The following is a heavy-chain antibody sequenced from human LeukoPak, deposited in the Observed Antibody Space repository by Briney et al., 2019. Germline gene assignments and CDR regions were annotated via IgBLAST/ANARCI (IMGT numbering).Heavy chain of an antibody. CDR3: AREMAVAAPGAFDI. D-gene: IGHD6-19*01. J-gene: IGHJ3*02. CDR2: ISSTSSSYI. V-gene: IGHV3-21*01. Sequence: PGGSLRLSCAASGFTFLSYSMNWVRQAPGKGLEWVSSISSTSSSYIYYADSVKGRFTISRDNAKNSLYLQMNSLRAEDTAVYYCAREMAVAAPGAFDIWGQGTMVTVSS. CDR1: GFTFLSYS.